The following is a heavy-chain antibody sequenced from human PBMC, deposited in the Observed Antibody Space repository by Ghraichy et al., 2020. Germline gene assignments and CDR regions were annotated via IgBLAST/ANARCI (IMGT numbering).Heavy chain of an antibody. CDR2: ISGSGGST. J-gene: IGHJ4*02. Sequence: LTCAASGFTFSSYAMSWVRQAPGKGLEWVSAISGSGGSTYYADSVKGRFTISRNNSKNTLYLQMNSLRAEDTAVYYCAKDLQAHIVVVTAPLWGQGTLVTVSS. V-gene: IGHV3-23*01. D-gene: IGHD2-21*02. CDR1: GFTFSSYA. CDR3: AKDLQAHIVVVTAPL.